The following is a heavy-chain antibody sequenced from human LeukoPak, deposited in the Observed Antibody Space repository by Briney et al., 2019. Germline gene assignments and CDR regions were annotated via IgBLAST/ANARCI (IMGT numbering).Heavy chain of an antibody. D-gene: IGHD5-12*01. Sequence: GESLRLSCAASGFTFSDYEMNWVRQAPRKGLEWVSSITSSGSISYSDSVKGRFTVSRDNAKNSLYLQMNSLRAEDTAVYYCAREVGTWYYFDRWGQGTPVTVSS. CDR2: ITSSGSI. CDR1: GFTFSDYE. J-gene: IGHJ4*02. CDR3: AREVGTWYYFDR. V-gene: IGHV3-69-1*01.